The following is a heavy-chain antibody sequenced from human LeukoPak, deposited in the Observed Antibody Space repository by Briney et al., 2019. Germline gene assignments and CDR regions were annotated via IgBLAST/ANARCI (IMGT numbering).Heavy chain of an antibody. V-gene: IGHV3-30*02. CDR3: AKVEGTSGRYDGGGVDY. CDR2: IRYDGSNK. J-gene: IGHJ4*02. Sequence: GGSLRLSCAASGFTFSSYGMHWVRQAPGKGLEWVAFIRYDGSNKYYADSVKGRFTISRDNSKNTLYLQMNSLRAEDTAVYYCAKVEGTSGRYDGGGVDYWGQGTLVTVSS. D-gene: IGHD1-26*01. CDR1: GFTFSSYG.